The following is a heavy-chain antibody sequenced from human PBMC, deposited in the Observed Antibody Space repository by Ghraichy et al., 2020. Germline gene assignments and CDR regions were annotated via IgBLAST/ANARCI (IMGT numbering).Heavy chain of an antibody. CDR1: GYTFTGYY. CDR3: ARSRHPTLRLRFLESGGWFDP. J-gene: IGHJ5*02. D-gene: IGHD3-3*01. V-gene: IGHV1-2*02. Sequence: ASVKVSCKASGYTFTGYYMHWVRQAPGQGLEWMGWINPNSGGTNYAQKFQGRVTMTRDTSISTAYMELSRLRSDDTAVYYCARSRHPTLRLRFLESGGWFDPWVQGTLVTVSS. CDR2: INPNSGGT.